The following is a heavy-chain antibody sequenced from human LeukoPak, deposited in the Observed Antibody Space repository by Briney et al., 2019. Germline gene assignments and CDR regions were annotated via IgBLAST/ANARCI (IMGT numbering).Heavy chain of an antibody. CDR3: ASLEGSGIAARFDY. Sequence: PSETLSLTCTVSGGSISSYYWSWIRQPAGKGLEWIGRIYTSGSTNYNPSLKSRVTMSVDTSKDQFSLKLSSVTAADTAVYYCASLEGSGIAARFDYWGQGTLVTVSS. D-gene: IGHD6-13*01. CDR2: IYTSGST. V-gene: IGHV4-4*07. CDR1: GGSISSYY. J-gene: IGHJ4*02.